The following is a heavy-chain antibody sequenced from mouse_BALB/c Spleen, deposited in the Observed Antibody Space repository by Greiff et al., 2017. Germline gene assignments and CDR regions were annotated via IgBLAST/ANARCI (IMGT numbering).Heavy chain of an antibody. CDR3: AKTGTGYYYAMDY. CDR1: GYAFTSYN. CDR2: IDPYNGGT. Sequence: EVQVVESGPELVKPGASVKVSCKASGYAFTSYNMYWVKQSHGKSLEWIGYIDPYNGGTSYNQKFKGKATLTVDKSSSTAYMHLNSLTSEDSAVYYCAKTGTGYYYAMDYWGQGTSVTVSS. D-gene: IGHD4-1*01. J-gene: IGHJ4*01. V-gene: IGHV1S135*01.